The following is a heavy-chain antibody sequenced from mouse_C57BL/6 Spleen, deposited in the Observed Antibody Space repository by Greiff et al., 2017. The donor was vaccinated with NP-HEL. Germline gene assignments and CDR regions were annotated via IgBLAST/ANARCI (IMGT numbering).Heavy chain of an antibody. Sequence: VQLQQPGAELVMPGASVKLSCKASGYTFTSYWMHWVKQRPGQGLEWIGEIDPSDSYTNYNQKFKGKSTLTVDKSSSTAYMQLSSLTSEDSAVYYCANGNYGFDYWGQGTTLTVSS. CDR3: ANGNYGFDY. J-gene: IGHJ2*01. V-gene: IGHV1-69*01. CDR1: GYTFTSYW. D-gene: IGHD2-1*01. CDR2: IDPSDSYT.